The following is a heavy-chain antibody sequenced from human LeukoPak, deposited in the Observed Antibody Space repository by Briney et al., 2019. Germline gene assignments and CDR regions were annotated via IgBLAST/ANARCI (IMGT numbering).Heavy chain of an antibody. V-gene: IGHV4-59*12. CDR1: GGSISSNY. CDR3: ARAVGDGYNPPYFDY. CDR2: IYYTGST. Sequence: SETLSLTCSVSGGSISSNYWNWIRQPPGKGLEWIGFIYYTGSTNYNPSLKSRVTMSVDTSKNQFSLKLSSVTAADTAVYYCARAVGDGYNPPYFDYWGQGTLVTVSS. J-gene: IGHJ4*02. D-gene: IGHD5-24*01.